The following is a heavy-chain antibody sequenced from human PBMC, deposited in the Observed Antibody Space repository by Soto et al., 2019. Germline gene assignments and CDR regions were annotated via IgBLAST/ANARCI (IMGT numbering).Heavy chain of an antibody. CDR3: ARDLRLRYFDWLLP. V-gene: IGHV4-31*03. D-gene: IGHD3-9*01. CDR1: GGSITRGGYY. J-gene: IGHJ5*02. Sequence: PSETLSLTCTVSGGSITRGGYYWSWIRQHPGKGLEWIGYIYNSGTTYYNPSLKSRVTISVDRSKNQFSLKLSSVTAADTAVYYCARDLRLRYFDWLLPWGQGTLVTVSS. CDR2: IYNSGTT.